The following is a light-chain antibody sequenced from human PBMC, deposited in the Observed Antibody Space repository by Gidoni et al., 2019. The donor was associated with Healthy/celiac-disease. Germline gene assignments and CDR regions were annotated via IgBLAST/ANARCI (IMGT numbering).Light chain of an antibody. CDR1: SSDAGGYNY. V-gene: IGLV2-14*01. CDR2: EVS. J-gene: IGLJ2*01. Sequence: QSALTQPASVSGSPGQSITISCTGTSSDAGGYNYVSWYQQHPGKAPKLMIYEVSNRPSGVSNRFSGSKSGNTASLTISGLQAEDEADYYCSSYTSSSTPVFGGRTKLTVL. CDR3: SSYTSSSTPV.